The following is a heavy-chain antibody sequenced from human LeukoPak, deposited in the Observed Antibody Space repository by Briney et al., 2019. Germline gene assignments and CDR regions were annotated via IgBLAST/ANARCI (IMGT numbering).Heavy chain of an antibody. V-gene: IGHV1-2*02. CDR1: GYTFTGYY. J-gene: IGHJ4*02. CDR2: MNTNSGDT. Sequence: ASVKVSCKASGYTFTGYYVHWVRQAPGQGLEWMGWMNTNSGDTNYAQTFQGRVTMTRDTSITTAYMELSWLRSDDTAVYYCARGVPIAARHWGQGTLVTVSS. CDR3: ARGVPIAARH. D-gene: IGHD6-13*01.